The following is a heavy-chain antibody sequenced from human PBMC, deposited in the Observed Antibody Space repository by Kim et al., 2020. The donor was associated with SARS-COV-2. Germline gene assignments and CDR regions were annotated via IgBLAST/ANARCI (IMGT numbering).Heavy chain of an antibody. Sequence: ASVKVSCKASGYTFATYGFTWVRQAPGQGLEWMGWISPYNGNTKYAPKLQGRVTMTTDTSTSTAYMELRSLSSDDTAVYYCARGAYGWLFSLGHYDHWGQCTLVTLSS. D-gene: IGHD3-22*01. CDR1: GYTFATYG. V-gene: IGHV1-18*01. CDR3: ARGAYGWLFSLGHYDH. CDR2: ISPYNGNT. J-gene: IGHJ1*01.